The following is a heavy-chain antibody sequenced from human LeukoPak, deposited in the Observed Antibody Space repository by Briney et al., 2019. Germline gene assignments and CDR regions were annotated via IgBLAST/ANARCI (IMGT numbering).Heavy chain of an antibody. D-gene: IGHD2-8*01. CDR2: MSSSSSYI. Sequence: GGSLRLSCAASGFTFSSYSMNWVRQAPGKGLEWVSSMSSSSSYIYYADSVKGRFTISRYNAKNSLYLQMNSLRAEDTAVYYCAREETVMGEAFDIWGQGTMVTVSS. J-gene: IGHJ3*02. CDR1: GFTFSSYS. CDR3: AREETVMGEAFDI. V-gene: IGHV3-21*01.